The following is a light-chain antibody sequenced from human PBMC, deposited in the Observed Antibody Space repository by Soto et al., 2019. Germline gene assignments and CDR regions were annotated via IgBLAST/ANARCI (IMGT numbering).Light chain of an antibody. J-gene: IGLJ2*01. CDR2: EGS. CDR1: SSDVGSYNL. Sequence: QSALPQPASGSGSPGQSITISCTGTSSDVGSYNLVSWYQQHPGKAPKLMIYEGSKRPSGVSNRCSGSKSGNTASLTISGLQAEDEADYYCCSYAGSSTSVFGGGTKLTVL. CDR3: CSYAGSSTSV. V-gene: IGLV2-23*01.